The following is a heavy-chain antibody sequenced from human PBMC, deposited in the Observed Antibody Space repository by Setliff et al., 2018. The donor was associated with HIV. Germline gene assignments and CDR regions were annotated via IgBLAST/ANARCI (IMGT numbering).Heavy chain of an antibody. CDR1: GGSISSYY. J-gene: IGHJ6*03. CDR3: AREIQFSATTYYYYYMDD. Sequence: SETLSLTCTVSGGSISSYYWSWIRQPAGKGLEWIGRIYASGRTNYNPSLKSRVTLSVDTSKNQFSLKVTSVTAADTAVYYCAREIQFSATTYYYYYMDDWGSGTTVTVSS. V-gene: IGHV4-4*07. CDR2: IYASGRT. D-gene: IGHD5-18*01.